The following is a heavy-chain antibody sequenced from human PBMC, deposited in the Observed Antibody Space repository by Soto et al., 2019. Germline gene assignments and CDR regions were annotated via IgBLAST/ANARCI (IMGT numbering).Heavy chain of an antibody. D-gene: IGHD6-13*01. J-gene: IGHJ3*02. CDR3: VKELVTMGKGALAM. Sequence: EVHLLESGGGLVQPGGSLTLSCAASGFTFSSYAMSWVRQAPGKGLEWVSAISGGGGDSTYYPDSVKGPLIISKDNPNNTLYVQMRSMRAEDPAIHYCVKELVTMGKGALAMWRQGTMV. V-gene: IGHV3-23*01. CDR2: ISGGGGDST. CDR1: GFTFSSYA.